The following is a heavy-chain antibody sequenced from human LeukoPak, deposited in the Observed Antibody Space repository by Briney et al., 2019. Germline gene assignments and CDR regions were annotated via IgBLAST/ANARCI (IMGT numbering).Heavy chain of an antibody. V-gene: IGHV1-69*10. J-gene: IGHJ6*03. CDR2: FIPVLGTA. CDR1: GFTFTGSY. CDR3: AREIGELLWFGLTEGPYYMDV. Sequence: ASVKVSCKASGFTFTGSYFHWVRQAPGQGLEWMGVFIPVLGTANSTQNFQDRVSITADISTHTVYMELSSLKSEDTAVYYCAREIGELLWFGLTEGPYYMDVWGKGTTVTISS. D-gene: IGHD3-10*01.